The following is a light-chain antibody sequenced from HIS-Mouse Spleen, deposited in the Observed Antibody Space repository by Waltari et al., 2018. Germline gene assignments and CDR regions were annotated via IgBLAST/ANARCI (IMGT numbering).Light chain of an antibody. CDR2: EGS. CDR3: CSYAGSSTFGV. J-gene: IGLJ3*02. Sequence: HSALTQPASVSGSPGQSITISCTGTSSDVGSYNLVSWYQQHPGKAPKLMIYEGSKRPSGVSNRFAGSKSGNTASLTISGLQAEDEADYYCCSYAGSSTFGVFGGGTKLTVL. V-gene: IGLV2-23*03. CDR1: SSDVGSYNL.